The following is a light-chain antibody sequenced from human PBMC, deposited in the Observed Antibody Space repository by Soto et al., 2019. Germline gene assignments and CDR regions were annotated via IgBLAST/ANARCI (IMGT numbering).Light chain of an antibody. V-gene: IGLV3-21*02. CDR1: NIGSKG. CDR2: ADS. J-gene: IGLJ3*02. Sequence: SYELAQPPSVSVAPGQTARITCGGNNIGSKGVHWYQQKPGQAPVLVVYADSDRPSGIPERFSGSNSGNTAILTISRVEAGDEADYYCQVWDSSSDWFGGGTKL. CDR3: QVWDSSSDW.